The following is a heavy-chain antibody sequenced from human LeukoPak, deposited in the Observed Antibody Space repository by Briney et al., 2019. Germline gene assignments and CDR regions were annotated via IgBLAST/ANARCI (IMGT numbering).Heavy chain of an antibody. CDR3: TKYGDDDTPGLN. CDR2: IKEDGSDK. J-gene: IGHJ4*02. V-gene: IGHV3-7*02. Sequence: PGESLRLSCAASGFSFSSYWMTWVRQAPGKGLEWVANIKEDGSDKYYVDSVKGRFTISRDNAKNSLYLQMNSLRAEDTAVYYCTKYGDDDTPGLNWGQGTLVTVSS. D-gene: IGHD4-17*01. CDR1: GFSFSSYW.